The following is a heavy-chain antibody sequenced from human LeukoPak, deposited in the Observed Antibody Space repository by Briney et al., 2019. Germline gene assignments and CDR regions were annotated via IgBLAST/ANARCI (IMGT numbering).Heavy chain of an antibody. D-gene: IGHD4-23*01. J-gene: IGHJ5*02. CDR2: VSYSGST. V-gene: IGHV4-59*01. Sequence: PSETLSLTCTVSGGSISIYYWNWIRQPPGKGLEWLGYVSYSGSTNYNPSLKSRVTISVDTSKNRFSLKLSSVTAADTAVYYCARDYSANSRFDPWGQGTLVTVSS. CDR3: ARDYSANSRFDP. CDR1: GGSISIYY.